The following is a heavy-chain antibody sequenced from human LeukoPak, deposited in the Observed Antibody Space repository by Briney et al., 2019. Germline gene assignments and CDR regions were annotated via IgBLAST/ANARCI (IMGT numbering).Heavy chain of an antibody. D-gene: IGHD3-3*01. CDR3: ARGRSDYYFDY. CDR1: GFTFTSSS. CDR2: ISSSGSTM. Sequence: GGSLRLSCAASGFTFTSSSINWVRQAPGKGLEWVSYISSSGSTMYYADSVKGRFTISRDNAKNSLYLQMNSLRAEDTAVYYCARGRSDYYFDYWGQGTLVTVSS. J-gene: IGHJ4*02. V-gene: IGHV3-48*01.